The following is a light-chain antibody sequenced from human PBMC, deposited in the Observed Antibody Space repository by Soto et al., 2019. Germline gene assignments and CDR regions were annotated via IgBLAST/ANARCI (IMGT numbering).Light chain of an antibody. V-gene: IGKV3-20*01. CDR1: QSVSSSY. CDR2: GAS. J-gene: IGKJ2*01. CDR3: QQYDNSPGYS. Sequence: EIVLTQSPGTLSLSPGERATLSCRASQSVSSSYLAWYQQKPGQAPRLLMYGASSRATGIPDRFSGSGSGTDFTLTISRVEPEDFAVYYCQQYDNSPGYSFGQGTKLAI.